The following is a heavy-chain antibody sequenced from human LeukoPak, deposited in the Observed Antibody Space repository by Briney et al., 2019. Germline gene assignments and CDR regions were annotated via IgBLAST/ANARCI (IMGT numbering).Heavy chain of an antibody. J-gene: IGHJ5*02. CDR1: GGSLRGDY. Sequence: PSETLSLTGTISGGSLRGDYGSWVRQAAGKGRERIGRGYTSGSTNYNPSLKSRVTMSVDTSKNQFSLKLSSVTAADTAVYYCARDGTKYEWQGGWFDPWGQGTLVTVSS. D-gene: IGHD3-3*01. V-gene: IGHV4-4*07. CDR2: GYTSGST. CDR3: ARDGTKYEWQGGWFDP.